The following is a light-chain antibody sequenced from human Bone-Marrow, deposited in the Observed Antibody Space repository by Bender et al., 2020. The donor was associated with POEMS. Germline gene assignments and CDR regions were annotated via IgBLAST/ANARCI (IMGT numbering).Light chain of an antibody. Sequence: SYVLTQSPSLSVAPGKTAKFTCGGDNIGGRNVHWYQQKPGQAPVLVVYDVSIRPSGVSTRFFGSKSGNTASLTISGLQSEDEADYYCSSYATSTPVVFGGGTKLTVL. CDR3: SSYATSTPVV. J-gene: IGLJ2*01. CDR1: NIGGRN. CDR2: DVS. V-gene: IGLV3-21*03.